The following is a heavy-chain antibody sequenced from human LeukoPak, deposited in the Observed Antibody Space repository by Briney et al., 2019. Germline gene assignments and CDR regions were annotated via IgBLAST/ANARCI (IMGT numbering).Heavy chain of an antibody. V-gene: IGHV4-4*07. CDR2: IYTSGST. CDR3: ARDAMVRGERYYYMDV. J-gene: IGHJ6*03. D-gene: IGHD3-10*01. Sequence: SETLSLTCTVSGGSISSYYWSWIRQPAGKRLEWIGRIYTSGSTNYNPSLKSRVTMSVDTSKNQFSLKLSSVTAADTAVYYCARDAMVRGERYYYMDVWGKGTTVTISS. CDR1: GGSISSYY.